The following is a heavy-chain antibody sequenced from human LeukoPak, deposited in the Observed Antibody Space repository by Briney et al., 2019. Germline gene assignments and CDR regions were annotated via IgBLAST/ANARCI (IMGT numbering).Heavy chain of an antibody. CDR3: AREVAGGYCSSTSCYKGIYDY. J-gene: IGHJ4*02. Sequence: SETLSLTCTVSGGSISSYYWSWLRQPPGMGLEWIGHIYYSGSTNYNPPIKSRIPLYVDTPKKQFSPKLSAVTAAYTAVYYCAREVAGGYCSSTSCYKGIYDYWGQGTLVTVSS. D-gene: IGHD2-2*02. CDR1: GGSISSYY. V-gene: IGHV4-59*01. CDR2: IYYSGST.